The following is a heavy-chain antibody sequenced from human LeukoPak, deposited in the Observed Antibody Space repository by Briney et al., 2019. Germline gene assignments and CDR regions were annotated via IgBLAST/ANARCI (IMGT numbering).Heavy chain of an antibody. CDR2: INHSGST. D-gene: IGHD3-9*01. Sequence: SETLSLTCAVYGGSFSGYYWSWIRQPPGKGLEWIGEINHSGSTNYNPSLKSRVTTSVDTSKNQFSLKLSSVTAADTAVYYCASPYYDILTGYYNGYYYGMDVWGQGTTVTVSS. CDR3: ASPYYDILTGYYNGYYYGMDV. CDR1: GGSFSGYY. J-gene: IGHJ6*02. V-gene: IGHV4-34*01.